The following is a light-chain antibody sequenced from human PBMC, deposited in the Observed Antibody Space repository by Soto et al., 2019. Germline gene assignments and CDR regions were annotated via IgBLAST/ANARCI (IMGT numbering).Light chain of an antibody. CDR1: QSVSSGY. V-gene: IGKV3-20*01. Sequence: EIVLTQSPGTLSLSPGERATHSCRASQSVSSGYLAWYQQKPGQAPRLLIYGASSRATGIPDRFSGSGSGTDFTLTISRLEPEDFAVYYCQQYGSSTTFGGGTKVEIK. J-gene: IGKJ4*01. CDR3: QQYGSSTT. CDR2: GAS.